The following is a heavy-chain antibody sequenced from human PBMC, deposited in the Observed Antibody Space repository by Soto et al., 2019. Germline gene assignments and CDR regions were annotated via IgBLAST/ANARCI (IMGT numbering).Heavy chain of an antibody. J-gene: IGHJ4*02. CDR3: ARTDYDSSGYYYHLFDY. CDR1: GDSVSSNSAA. D-gene: IGHD3-22*01. Sequence: SQTLSLTCALSGDSVSSNSAAWNWIRQSPSRGLEWLGRTYYRSKWYNDYAVSVKSRITINPDTSKNQFSLQLNSVTPEDTAVYYCARTDYDSSGYYYHLFDYWGQGTLVTVSS. V-gene: IGHV6-1*01. CDR2: TYYRSKWYN.